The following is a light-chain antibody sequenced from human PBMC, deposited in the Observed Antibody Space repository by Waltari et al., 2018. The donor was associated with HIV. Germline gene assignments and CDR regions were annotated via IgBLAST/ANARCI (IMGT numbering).Light chain of an antibody. CDR2: DVT. CDR1: SSDVAPYNF. V-gene: IGLV2-8*01. Sequence: QSALTHPPSASGSPGQSVTTSRTGTSSDVAPYNFVSWFQQHPGKAPKLMIYDVTKRPSGVPDRFSGSKSGNTASLTVSGLQAEDEADYYCASHAGSKDVFGGGTRLTVL. J-gene: IGLJ2*01. CDR3: ASHAGSKDV.